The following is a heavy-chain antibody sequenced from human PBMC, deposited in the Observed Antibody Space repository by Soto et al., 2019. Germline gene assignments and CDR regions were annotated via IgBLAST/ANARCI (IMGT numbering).Heavy chain of an antibody. J-gene: IGHJ4*02. D-gene: IGHD6-19*01. CDR2: ISYDGSKK. V-gene: IGHV3-30*18. CDR3: AKEVAVAGGFIVAFDY. Sequence: GGSLRLSCAASGFSFSRYGMHWVRQAPGKGLEWVAVISYDGSKKYYGDSVQGRFTISRDNSKNTLSLQMNSLRAEDTAVYYCAKEVAVAGGFIVAFDYWGQGVPVTVSS. CDR1: GFSFSRYG.